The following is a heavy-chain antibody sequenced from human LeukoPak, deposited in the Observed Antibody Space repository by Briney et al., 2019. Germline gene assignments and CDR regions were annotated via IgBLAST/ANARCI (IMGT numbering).Heavy chain of an antibody. D-gene: IGHD3-16*01. CDR3: ARGRTPWGLPLAY. V-gene: IGHV4-34*01. CDR2: INHSGST. CDR1: GGSFSGYY. J-gene: IGHJ4*02. Sequence: SETLSLTSAVYGGSFSGYYWSWIRQPPGKGLEWIGEINHSGSTNYNPSLKSRVTISVDTSKNQFSLKLSSVTAADTAVYYCARGRTPWGLPLAYWGQGTLVTVSS.